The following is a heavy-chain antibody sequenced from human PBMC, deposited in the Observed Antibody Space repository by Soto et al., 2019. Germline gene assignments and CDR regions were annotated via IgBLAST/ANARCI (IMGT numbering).Heavy chain of an antibody. CDR3: AKVSVDGSSGSRVRQPFDY. CDR1: GFTFSSYA. Sequence: EVQLLESGGDLVQPGGSLRLSCEASGFTFSSYAMSWVRQGPGKGKEWVSGISGTGSSTYYADSVKGRFTISRDNSKNTLYLQMNILRVEDTAMYFCAKVSVDGSSGSRVRQPFDYWGQGTLVTVSS. J-gene: IGHJ4*02. D-gene: IGHD2-15*01. V-gene: IGHV3-23*01. CDR2: ISGTGSST.